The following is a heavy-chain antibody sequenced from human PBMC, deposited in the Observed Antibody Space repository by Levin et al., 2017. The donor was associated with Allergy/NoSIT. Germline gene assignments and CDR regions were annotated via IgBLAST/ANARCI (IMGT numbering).Heavy chain of an antibody. D-gene: IGHD6-19*01. CDR1: GYTFTGYY. J-gene: IGHJ3*02. CDR2: INPNSGGT. Sequence: ASVKVSCKASGYTFTGYYMHWVRQAPGQGLEWMGWINPNSGGTNYAQKFQGRVTMTRDTSISTAYMELSRLRSDDTAVYYCAREGYGIAVAGRDAFDIWGQGTMVTVSS. V-gene: IGHV1-2*02. CDR3: AREGYGIAVAGRDAFDI.